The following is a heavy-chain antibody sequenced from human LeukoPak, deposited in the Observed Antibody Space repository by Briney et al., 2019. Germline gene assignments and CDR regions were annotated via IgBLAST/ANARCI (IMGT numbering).Heavy chain of an antibody. CDR2: IYSSGST. CDR3: ARAGSSKLYYYYYYMDV. CDR1: GGSISSYY. D-gene: IGHD6-13*01. Sequence: PSETLSLTCTVSGGSISSYYWSWIRQPAGKGLGWIGRIYSSGSTDYNPSLKSRVTMSVDTSKNKFSLKLSSVTAADTAVYYCARAGSSKLYYYYYYMDVWGKGTTVTISS. J-gene: IGHJ6*03. V-gene: IGHV4-4*07.